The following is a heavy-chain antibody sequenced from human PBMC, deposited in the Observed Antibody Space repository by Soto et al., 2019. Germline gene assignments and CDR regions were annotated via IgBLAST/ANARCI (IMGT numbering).Heavy chain of an antibody. D-gene: IGHD3-3*01. J-gene: IGHJ5*02. Sequence: TLSLPCTVSAGSISSSSYYWGWIRQPPGRGLEWIGSIYYTGNTYYNPSLRSRVTISRDMSKNQFSLNLNSVTAADTAVYYCARHSRISISGVVIVDWFDPWGQGTLVTVSS. CDR1: AGSISSSSYY. CDR3: ARHSRISISGVVIVDWFDP. CDR2: IYYTGNT. V-gene: IGHV4-39*01.